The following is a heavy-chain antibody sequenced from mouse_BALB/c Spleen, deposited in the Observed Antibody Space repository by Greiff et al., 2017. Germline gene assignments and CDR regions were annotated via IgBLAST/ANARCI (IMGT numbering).Heavy chain of an antibody. CDR1: GYTFTSYN. D-gene: IGHD2-4*01. V-gene: IGHV1-12*01. CDR3: ARSYDYDDY. Sequence: VQLQQPGAELVKPGASVKMSCKASGYTFTSYNMHWVKQTPGQGLEWIGAIYPGNGDTSYNQKFKGKATLTADKSSSTAYMQLSSLTSEDSAVYYCARSYDYDDYWGQGTTLTVSS. CDR2: IYPGNGDT. J-gene: IGHJ2*01.